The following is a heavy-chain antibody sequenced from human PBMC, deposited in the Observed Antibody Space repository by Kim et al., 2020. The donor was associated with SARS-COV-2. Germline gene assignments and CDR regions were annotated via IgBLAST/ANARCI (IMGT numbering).Heavy chain of an antibody. J-gene: IGHJ6*02. CDR3: ARDRDGNYYYGMDV. Sequence: GSVKSRISHSRDTAKNSLYLQMNRLRAEDTAVYYCARDRDGNYYYGMDVWGQGTTVTVSS. V-gene: IGHV3-7*03.